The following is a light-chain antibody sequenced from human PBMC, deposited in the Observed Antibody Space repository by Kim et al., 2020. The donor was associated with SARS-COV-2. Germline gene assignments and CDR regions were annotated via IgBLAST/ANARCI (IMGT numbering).Light chain of an antibody. CDR3: LQYSSSPAT. V-gene: IGKV3-20*01. J-gene: IGKJ1*01. CDR2: CAS. Sequence: PRARATLSYRVIPSVSSHYLAWGQEKPGQAPSVLISCASRRATGIPDRFSGSGSGTDFTLTITRLEPEDFAVYYCLQYSSSPATFGQGTKVDIK. CDR1: PSVSSHY.